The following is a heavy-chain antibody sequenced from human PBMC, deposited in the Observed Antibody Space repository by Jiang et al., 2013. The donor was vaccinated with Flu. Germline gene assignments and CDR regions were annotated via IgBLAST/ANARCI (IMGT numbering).Heavy chain of an antibody. D-gene: IGHD2-21*02. CDR3: ARAAYCGGDCYSSIDY. J-gene: IGHJ4*02. CDR2: ITPIFGTA. V-gene: IGHV1-69*06. CDR1: GGTFSSYA. Sequence: GAEVKKPGSSVKVSCKASGGTFSSYAISWVRQAPGQGLEWMGGITPIFGTANYAQKFQGRVTITADKSTSTAYMELSSLRSEDTAVYYCARAAYCGGDCYSSIDYWGQGTLVTVSS.